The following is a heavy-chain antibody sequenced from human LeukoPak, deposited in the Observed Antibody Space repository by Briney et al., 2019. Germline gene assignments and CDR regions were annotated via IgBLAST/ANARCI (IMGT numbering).Heavy chain of an antibody. D-gene: IGHD6-19*01. CDR2: IWYDGSNK. CDR1: GFTFSSYG. J-gene: IGHJ5*01. Sequence: GGSLRLSCAASGFTFSSYGMHWVRQAPGKGLKWVAVIWYDGSNKYYADSVKGRFTISRDNSKNTLYLQVNTLRADDTATYYCAKPTSGGLAVTADWFHPWGQGTLVVVSS. CDR3: AKPTSGGLAVTADWFHP. V-gene: IGHV3-33*06.